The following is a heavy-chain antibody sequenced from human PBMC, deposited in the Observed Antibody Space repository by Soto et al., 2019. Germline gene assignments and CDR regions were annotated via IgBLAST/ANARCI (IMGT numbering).Heavy chain of an antibody. CDR2: IYRSACT. V-gene: IGHV4-4*02. CDR3: ATTRSFTLGFYYDGMDV. CDR1: GGSISNSHW. J-gene: IGHJ6*02. Sequence: PSETLSLTCAVSGGSISNSHWCGWVRQAPGRGLGLGGAIYRSACTNYNASLKSRITMSVDKSKNQYSVNLSSVHASDTALYYCATTRSFTLGFYYDGMDVWGQGTTVTVSS. D-gene: IGHD6-6*01.